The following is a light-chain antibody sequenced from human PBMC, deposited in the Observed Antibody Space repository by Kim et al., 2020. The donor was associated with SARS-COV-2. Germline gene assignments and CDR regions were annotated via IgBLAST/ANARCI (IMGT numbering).Light chain of an antibody. CDR1: QDIANS. J-gene: IGKJ1*01. CDR2: AAS. CDR3: QKYNSAPWT. Sequence: DIQMTQSPSSLSASVGDRVTITCRASQDIANSLAWYQQKPGKVPQVLIYAASTLQSGVPSRFSGSGSGTEFTLTIRSLQTEDVATYYCQKYNSAPWTFGPGTKVDIK. V-gene: IGKV1-27*01.